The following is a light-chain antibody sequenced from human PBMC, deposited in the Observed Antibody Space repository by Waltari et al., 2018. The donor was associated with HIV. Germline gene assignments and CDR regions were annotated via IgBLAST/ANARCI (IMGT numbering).Light chain of an antibody. Sequence: EIVLTQSPGTLSLSPGERAPLSCRASQSVSSSYLAWYQQKPGQAPRLSIYGASSRATGIPDRFSGGGSGTDFTLTISRLEPEDFAVYYCQQYGSSPLFTFGPGTKVDIK. CDR2: GAS. V-gene: IGKV3-20*01. J-gene: IGKJ3*01. CDR1: QSVSSSY. CDR3: QQYGSSPLFT.